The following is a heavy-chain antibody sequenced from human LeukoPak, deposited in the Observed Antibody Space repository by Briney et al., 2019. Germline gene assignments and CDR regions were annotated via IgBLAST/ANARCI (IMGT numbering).Heavy chain of an antibody. Sequence: GGSLRLSCAASGSTVSSSYMSWVRQAPGKGLEWVSIIYNDGSTYYADSVKGRFTISRDSAKNPLYLQMNSLRAEDTAVYYCARGPYSSNWYVDYWGQGTLVTVAS. CDR2: IYNDGST. CDR1: GSTVSSSY. V-gene: IGHV3-66*01. J-gene: IGHJ4*02. CDR3: ARGPYSSNWYVDY. D-gene: IGHD6-13*01.